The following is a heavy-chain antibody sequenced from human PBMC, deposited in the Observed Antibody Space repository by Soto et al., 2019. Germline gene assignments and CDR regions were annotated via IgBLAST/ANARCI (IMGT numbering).Heavy chain of an antibody. CDR2: ISPSGGST. V-gene: IGHV1-46*01. J-gene: IGHJ5*02. D-gene: IGHD1-1*01. Sequence: ASVKVSCKASGYTFTSYYMHWVRQAPGQGLDWMGIISPSGGSTSYAQKFQGRVTMTRDTSTSTVYMELSSLRSEDTAVYYCAREGTGTAPRGWFDPWGQGTLVTVSS. CDR3: AREGTGTAPRGWFDP. CDR1: GYTFTSYY.